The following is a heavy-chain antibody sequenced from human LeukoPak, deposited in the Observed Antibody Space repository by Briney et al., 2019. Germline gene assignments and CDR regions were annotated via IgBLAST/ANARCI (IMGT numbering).Heavy chain of an antibody. J-gene: IGHJ4*02. CDR3: ARAVLGGSTSLDY. CDR1: GGSIRSGTDY. Sequence: PSQTLSLTCTVSGGSIRSGTDYWSWIRQPAGKGLEWIGRIYTSGSTNYNPSLKSRVTISVDTSKNQFSLKLSSVTAADTAVYYCARAVLGGSTSLDYWGQGTLVTVSS. D-gene: IGHD2-2*01. V-gene: IGHV4-61*02. CDR2: IYTSGST.